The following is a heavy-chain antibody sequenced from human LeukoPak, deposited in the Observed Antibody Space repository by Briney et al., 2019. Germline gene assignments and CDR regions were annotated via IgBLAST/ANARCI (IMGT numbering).Heavy chain of an antibody. CDR3: ASNTGTVFDF. CDR1: SDYITTYY. Sequence: PSETLSLTCTVSSDYITTYYWTWIRQPPGKGLEWIGYVYYSGGTEYNPSLGSRVAISLDTSKHQFSLHLTSVTAADTAVYYCASNTGTVFDFWGQGILVTVSS. J-gene: IGHJ4*02. V-gene: IGHV4-59*01. D-gene: IGHD7-27*01. CDR2: VYYSGGT.